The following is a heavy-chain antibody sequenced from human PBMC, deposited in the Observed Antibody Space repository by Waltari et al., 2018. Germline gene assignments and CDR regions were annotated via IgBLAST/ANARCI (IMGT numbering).Heavy chain of an antibody. Sequence: QVQLVQSGAEVKTPGASVKVSCTASGYTFTGYHLHGVRPAPGQGLEWMGWINPNSGGTNYAQKFQGRVTMTRDTSISTAYMELSRLRSDDTAVYYCARDRIAVAGSPPGYWGQGTLVTVSS. J-gene: IGHJ4*02. CDR2: INPNSGGT. CDR1: GYTFTGYH. CDR3: ARDRIAVAGSPPGY. V-gene: IGHV1-2*02. D-gene: IGHD6-19*01.